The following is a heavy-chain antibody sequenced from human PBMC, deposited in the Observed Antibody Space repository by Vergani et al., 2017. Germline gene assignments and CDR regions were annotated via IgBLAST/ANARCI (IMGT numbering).Heavy chain of an antibody. V-gene: IGHV3-7*01. Sequence: EVQLVESGGGLVQPGGSLRLSCAASGFTFSSYWMSWVRQAPGKGLEWVANIKQDGSEKYYVDSVKGRFTISRDNAKNSLYLQMNSLRAEDTAVYYCAREGGYSGYDYDSFYDGMDVWGQGTTVTVSS. J-gene: IGHJ6*02. D-gene: IGHD5-12*01. CDR3: AREGGYSGYDYDSFYDGMDV. CDR1: GFTFSSYW. CDR2: IKQDGSEK.